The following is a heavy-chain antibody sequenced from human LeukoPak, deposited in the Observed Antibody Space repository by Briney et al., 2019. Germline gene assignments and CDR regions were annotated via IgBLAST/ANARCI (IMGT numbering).Heavy chain of an antibody. V-gene: IGHV4-38-2*02. CDR1: GYSTSSGYY. CDR2: IYQSGST. Sequence: SETLSLTCTVSGYSTSSGYYWGWIRQPPGKGLEWIGNIYQSGSTYYNPSLKSRVTISVDTSKNQFSLKLSSVTAADTAVYYCARVVVVVVAATHWFDPWGQGTLVTVSS. D-gene: IGHD2-15*01. CDR3: ARVVVVVVAATHWFDP. J-gene: IGHJ5*02.